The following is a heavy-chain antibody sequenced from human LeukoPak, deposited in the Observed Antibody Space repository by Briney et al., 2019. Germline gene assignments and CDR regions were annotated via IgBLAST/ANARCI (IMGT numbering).Heavy chain of an antibody. CDR3: AKAPVTSCRGAFCYPFDY. J-gene: IGHJ4*01. Sequence: GGSLRLSCAASGFTFSNSAMSWVRQAPGKGLEWVSGISGSGSNTYYADSVKGRFTISRDNSKNTLYLQMSSLRAEDTAVYYCAKAPVTSCRGAFCYPFDYWGHGTLVTVSS. CDR2: ISGSGSNT. V-gene: IGHV3-23*01. CDR1: GFTFSNSA. D-gene: IGHD2-21*01.